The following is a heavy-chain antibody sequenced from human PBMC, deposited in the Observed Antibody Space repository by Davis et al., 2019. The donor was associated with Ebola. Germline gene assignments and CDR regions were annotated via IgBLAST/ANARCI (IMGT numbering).Heavy chain of an antibody. CDR2: ISGSGGST. CDR1: GFTFSDYY. V-gene: IGHV3-23*01. Sequence: GESLKISCAASGFTFSDYYMSWIRQAPGKGLEWVSAISGSGGSTYYADSVKGRFTISRDNSKNTLYLQMNSLKTEDTAVYYCTTDRIYRTPYSSSSFDYWGQGTLVTVSS. CDR3: TTDRIYRTPYSSSSFDY. J-gene: IGHJ4*02. D-gene: IGHD6-6*01.